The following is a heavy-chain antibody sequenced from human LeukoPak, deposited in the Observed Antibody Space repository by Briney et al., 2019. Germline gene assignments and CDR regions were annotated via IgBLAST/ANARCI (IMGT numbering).Heavy chain of an antibody. CDR1: GSTIDVEF. Sequence: PGGSLEPSCTPSGSTIDVEFMHCIRQAPGKVLEWVSLISWDGGSTYYADSVKGRFTISRDNSKNSLYLQMNSLRTEDTALYYCANDIKYWGHRNPVTVSS. J-gene: IGHJ4*01. CDR2: ISWDGGST. CDR3: ANDIKY. V-gene: IGHV3-43*01.